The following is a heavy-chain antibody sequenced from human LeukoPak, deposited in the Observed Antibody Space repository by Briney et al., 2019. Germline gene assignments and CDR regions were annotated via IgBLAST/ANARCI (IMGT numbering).Heavy chain of an antibody. D-gene: IGHD3-10*01. CDR2: IYSGGST. Sequence: PGGSLGLSCVASGFTVSSNYMSWVRQAPGKGLEWVSVIYSGGSTYYADSVKGRFTISRDNSKNTPYLQMNSLRAEDTAVYYCASGSGSYRTPYYYMDVWGTGTTVTVSS. J-gene: IGHJ6*03. CDR1: GFTVSSNY. CDR3: ASGSGSYRTPYYYMDV. V-gene: IGHV3-53*01.